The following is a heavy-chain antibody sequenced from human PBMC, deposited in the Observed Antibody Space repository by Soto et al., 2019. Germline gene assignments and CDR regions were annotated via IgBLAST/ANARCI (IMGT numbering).Heavy chain of an antibody. J-gene: IGHJ5*02. Sequence: GASVKVSCKASGYTFTSYDINWVRQATGQGLEWMGWMNPNSGNTGYAQKFQGRVTMTRNTSISTAYMELSSLRSGDTAVYYCAREGPNYDFWSGYWANWFDPWGQGTLVTVSS. CDR3: AREGPNYDFWSGYWANWFDP. CDR2: MNPNSGNT. D-gene: IGHD3-3*01. V-gene: IGHV1-8*01. CDR1: GYTFTSYD.